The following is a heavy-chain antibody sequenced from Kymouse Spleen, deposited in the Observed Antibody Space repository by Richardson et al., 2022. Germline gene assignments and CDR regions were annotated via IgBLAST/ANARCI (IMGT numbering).Heavy chain of an antibody. Sequence: QVQLQQWGAGLLKPSETLSLTCAVYGGSFSGYYWSWIRQPPGKGLEWIGEINHSGSTNYNPSLKSRVTISVDTSKNQFSLKLSSVTAADTAVYYCARGRAIFGVVHRFDPWGQGTLVTVSS. CDR1: GGSFSGYY. CDR3: ARGRAIFGVVHRFDP. V-gene: IGHV4-34*01. D-gene: IGHD3-3*01. CDR2: INHSGST. J-gene: IGHJ5*02.